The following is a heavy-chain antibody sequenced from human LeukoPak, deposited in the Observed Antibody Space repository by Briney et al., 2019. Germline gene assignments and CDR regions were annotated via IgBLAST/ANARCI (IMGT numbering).Heavy chain of an antibody. D-gene: IGHD6-13*01. CDR1: GGSISSYY. CDR3: ARGISHLT. Sequence: SETLSLTCTVTGGSISSYYWSWIRQPPGKGLEWIGYIYYSGSTNYNPSLKRRVTISVDTSKNQSSLKLSSVTAADTAVYSCARGISHLTWGQGTLVTVSS. J-gene: IGHJ5*02. CDR2: IYYSGST. V-gene: IGHV4-59*01.